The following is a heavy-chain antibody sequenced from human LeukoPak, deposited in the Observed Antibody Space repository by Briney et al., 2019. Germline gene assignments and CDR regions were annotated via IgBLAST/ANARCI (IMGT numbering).Heavy chain of an antibody. CDR3: AKAQSGIAAAGLDY. V-gene: IGHV3-9*03. Sequence: PGGSLRLSCAASGFTFDDYAMHWVRQAPGKGLEWVSGISWNSGSIGYADSVKGRFTISRDNAKNSLYLQMNSLRAEDMALYYCAKAQSGIAAAGLDYWGQGTLVTVSS. CDR1: GFTFDDYA. D-gene: IGHD6-13*01. J-gene: IGHJ4*02. CDR2: ISWNSGSI.